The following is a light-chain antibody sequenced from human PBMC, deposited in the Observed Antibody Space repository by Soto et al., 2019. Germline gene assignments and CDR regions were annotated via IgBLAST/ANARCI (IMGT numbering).Light chain of an antibody. CDR2: GAS. J-gene: IGKJ3*01. Sequence: DIQMTQSPSSLSASVGDRVTITCRASLRISSDLNWYQQKPGKAPKVLIFGASSLQSGVPSRFSGSGSGTDFTLTISSLQPEDCATYYCQQYDNVIFTFGPGTKVDIK. CDR3: QQYDNVIFT. V-gene: IGKV1-39*01. CDR1: LRISSD.